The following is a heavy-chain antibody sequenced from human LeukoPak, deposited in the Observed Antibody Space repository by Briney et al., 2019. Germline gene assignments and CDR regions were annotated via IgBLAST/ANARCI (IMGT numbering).Heavy chain of an antibody. V-gene: IGHV3-23*01. D-gene: IGHD3-9*01. CDR2: FTNHHTT. CDR1: GFTFSIYA. J-gene: IGHJ5*02. CDR3: AKEGYDILTGYRTNWFDP. Sequence: GGSLRPSCEASGFTFSIYAMTWVRQAPGKGLEWVSTFTNHHTTYYTDSVKGRFTISRDNSKNTLYLQMDSVRPEDTAVYYCAKEGYDILTGYRTNWFDPWGQGTLVTVSS.